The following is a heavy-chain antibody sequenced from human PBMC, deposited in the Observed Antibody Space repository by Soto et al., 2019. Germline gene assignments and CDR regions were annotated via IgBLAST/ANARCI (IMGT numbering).Heavy chain of an antibody. Sequence: QVQLVQSGAEVKKPGSSVKVSCKASGGTFSSYAISWVRQAPGQGLEWMGGIIPIFGTANYAQKFQGRVPITADESTSTAYMERSSLGSEDTAVYYCARDVFLVGATTILGYWGQGTLVTVSS. CDR2: IIPIFGTA. CDR3: ARDVFLVGATTILGY. D-gene: IGHD1-26*01. J-gene: IGHJ4*02. V-gene: IGHV1-69*12. CDR1: GGTFSSYA.